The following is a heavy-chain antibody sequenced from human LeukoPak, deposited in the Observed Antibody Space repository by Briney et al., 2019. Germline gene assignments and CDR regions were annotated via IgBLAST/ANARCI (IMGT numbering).Heavy chain of an antibody. V-gene: IGHV4-59*12. CDR3: ARLYSRTAMVVRGPKFDY. J-gene: IGHJ4*02. D-gene: IGHD5-18*01. CDR1: GGSISSYY. CDR2: IYYSGST. Sequence: PSETLSLTCTVSGGSISSYYWSWIRQPPGKGLEWIGYIYYSGSTNYNPSLKSRVTISVDTSKNQFSLKLSSVTAADTAVYYCARLYSRTAMVVRGPKFDYWGQGTLVTVSS.